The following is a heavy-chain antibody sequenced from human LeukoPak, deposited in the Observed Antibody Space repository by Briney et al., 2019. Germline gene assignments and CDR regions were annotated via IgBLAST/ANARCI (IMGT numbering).Heavy chain of an antibody. J-gene: IGHJ4*01. CDR1: GFAFSSYG. V-gene: IGHV3-48*03. CDR3: ARERYYSVRIGELYY. Sequence: GGSLRLSCAASGFAFSSYGMNWVRQAPGKGLEWVSYIGPSGSTIYYADSVKGRFTISRDNAKNSLYLQLNSLRAVDTAVYYCARERYYSVRIGELYYWGHGDPVTVSS. D-gene: IGHD3-22*01. CDR2: IGPSGSTI.